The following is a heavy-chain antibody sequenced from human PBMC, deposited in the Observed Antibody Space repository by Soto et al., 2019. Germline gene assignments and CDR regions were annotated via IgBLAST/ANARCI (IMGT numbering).Heavy chain of an antibody. CDR3: ARSGYSYGSVNGYYYYGMDV. V-gene: IGHV1-69*13. CDR2: IIPIFGTA. J-gene: IGHJ6*02. CDR1: GGTFSSYA. Sequence: ASVKVSCKASGGTFSSYAISWVRQAPGQGLEWMGGIIPIFGTANYAQKFQGRVTITADESTSTAYMELSSLRSEDTAVYYCARSGYSYGSVNGYYYYGMDVWGQGTTVTVSS. D-gene: IGHD5-18*01.